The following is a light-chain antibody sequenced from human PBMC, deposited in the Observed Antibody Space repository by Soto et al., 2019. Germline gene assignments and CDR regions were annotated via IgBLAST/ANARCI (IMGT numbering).Light chain of an antibody. V-gene: IGLV1-40*01. J-gene: IGLJ2*01. CDR3: QSFDSSRIGLL. Sequence: QPVLTQPPSVSGAPGQRVTISCTGSSSNIGAGYGVHWYQQFPHSAPKLLIYDTTNRPSGVPDRFSGSRSGTSASLAITGLQAEDEADYYYQSFDSSRIGLLFGGGTKLTVL. CDR1: SSNIGAGYG. CDR2: DTT.